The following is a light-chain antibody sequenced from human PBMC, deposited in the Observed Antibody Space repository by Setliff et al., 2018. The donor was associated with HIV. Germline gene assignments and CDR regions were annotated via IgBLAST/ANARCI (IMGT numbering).Light chain of an antibody. CDR1: TGPVTGYF. Sequence: QAVVTQEPSLTVSPGGTVTLTCGSSTGPVTGYFPNWFQQKPGQAPRPLIYNINKTYSWTPARFSGSLLGAKAALTLSSVQPDDEADYYCLLYYGGAHKVFGTGTKVTVL. CDR3: LLYYGGAHKV. J-gene: IGLJ1*01. V-gene: IGLV7-43*01. CDR2: NIN.